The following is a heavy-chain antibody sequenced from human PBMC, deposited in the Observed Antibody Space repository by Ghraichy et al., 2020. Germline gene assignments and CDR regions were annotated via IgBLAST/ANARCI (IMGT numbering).Heavy chain of an antibody. J-gene: IGHJ6*02. CDR3: ARASRVVRFSYYDGMDV. V-gene: IGHV3-48*02. CDR2: ISTSSRSI. CDR1: GFPFGDYN. D-gene: IGHD4-23*01. Sequence: GGSLRLSCVGSGFPFGDYNLNWVRQSPGKGLEWISYISTSSRSIFYADSVKGRFTISRDNAQNSLFLQMRSLRDEDTAVYYCARASRVVRFSYYDGMDVWGQGTTVTVSS.